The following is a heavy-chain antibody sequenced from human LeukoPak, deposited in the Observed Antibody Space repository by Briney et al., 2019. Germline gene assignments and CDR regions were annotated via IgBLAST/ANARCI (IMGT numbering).Heavy chain of an antibody. V-gene: IGHV1-8*01. CDR3: ASADPRLYTIRYFEY. J-gene: IGHJ4*02. CDR1: GYTFTSYD. Sequence: ASVKVSCKASGYTFTSYDINWVRQATGQGLEWMGWMNPNSGNTGYAQKFQGRVTMTRNTSIYTAYMELSSLRSEDTAVYYCASADPRLYTIRYFEYWGQGTLVTVSS. CDR2: MNPNSGNT. D-gene: IGHD6-25*01.